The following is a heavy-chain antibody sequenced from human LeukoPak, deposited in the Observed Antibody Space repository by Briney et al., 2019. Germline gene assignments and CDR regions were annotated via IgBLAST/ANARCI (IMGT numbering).Heavy chain of an antibody. CDR1: GFIFSSYA. CDR3: ARDTVSNWASDY. CDR2: INWNGGST. Sequence: RSGGSLRLSCAASGFIFSSYAMSWVRQVPGKGLEWVAGINWNGGSTGYADSVKGRFTISRDSAKNYLYLQMTSLRAEDTAFYYCARDTVSNWASDYWGQGTLVTVSS. V-gene: IGHV3-20*04. D-gene: IGHD1-1*01. J-gene: IGHJ4*02.